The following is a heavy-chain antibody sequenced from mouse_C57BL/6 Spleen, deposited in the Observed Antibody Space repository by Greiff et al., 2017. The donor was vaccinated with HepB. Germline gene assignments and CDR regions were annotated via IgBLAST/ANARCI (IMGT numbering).Heavy chain of an antibody. Sequence: EVQLVESGPELVKPGASVKMSCKASGYTFTDYNMHWVKQSHGKSLEWIGYINPNNGGTSYNQKFKGKATLTVNKSSSTAYMELRSLTSEDSAVYYCASRSGRGAWFAYWGQGTLVTVSA. CDR3: ASRSGRGAWFAY. D-gene: IGHD1-1*01. V-gene: IGHV1-22*01. CDR2: INPNNGGT. CDR1: GYTFTDYN. J-gene: IGHJ3*01.